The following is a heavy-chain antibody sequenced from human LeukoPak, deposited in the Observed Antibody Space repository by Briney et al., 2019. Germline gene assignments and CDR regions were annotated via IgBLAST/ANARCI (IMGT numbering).Heavy chain of an antibody. J-gene: IGHJ3*02. Sequence: ASVKLSCKASGSTFTGYYIHWVRQAPGQGLEWMGWINPNSGGTNYAQKFQGRVTMTRDTSISTAYMELSRLRSDDTAVYYCARETDIVATTAADAFDIWGQGTMVTVSS. CDR3: ARETDIVATTAADAFDI. V-gene: IGHV1-2*02. D-gene: IGHD5-12*01. CDR1: GSTFTGYY. CDR2: INPNSGGT.